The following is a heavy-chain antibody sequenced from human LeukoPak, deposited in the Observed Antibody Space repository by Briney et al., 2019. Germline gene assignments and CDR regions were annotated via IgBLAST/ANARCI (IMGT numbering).Heavy chain of an antibody. CDR3: ARGYAAIPD. V-gene: IGHV3-33*01. D-gene: IGHD2-15*01. CDR2: ILSDGSKE. CDR1: GFTFSSYG. Sequence: GGSLRLSCAASGFTFSSYGMHWVRQAPGKGLEWVAVILSDGSKEFYTDSVKGRFTISRDNAKDSLFLQMSSLRDEDTALYYCARGYAAIPDWGQGTLVTVSS. J-gene: IGHJ4*02.